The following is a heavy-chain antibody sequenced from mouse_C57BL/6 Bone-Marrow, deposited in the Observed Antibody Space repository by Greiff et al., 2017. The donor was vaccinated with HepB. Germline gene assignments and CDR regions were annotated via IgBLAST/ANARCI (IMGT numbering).Heavy chain of an antibody. CDR2: ISSGSSTI. Sequence: EVQLVESGGGLVKPGGSLKLSCAASGFTFSDYGMHWVRQAPEKGLEWVAYISSGSSTIYYADTVKGRFTISRDNAKNTLFLQMTSLRSEDTSMYYCARRGLFYDADYYAMDYWGQGTSVTVSS. J-gene: IGHJ4*01. CDR1: GFTFSDYG. CDR3: ARRGLFYDADYYAMDY. V-gene: IGHV5-17*01. D-gene: IGHD2-1*01.